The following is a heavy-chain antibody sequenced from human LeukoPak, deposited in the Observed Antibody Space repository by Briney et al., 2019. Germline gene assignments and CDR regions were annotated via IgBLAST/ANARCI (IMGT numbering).Heavy chain of an antibody. D-gene: IGHD3-10*01. CDR2: IIPIFGTA. J-gene: IGHJ4*02. V-gene: IGHV1-69*05. CDR1: GGTFSSYA. CDR3: ARVIKGSGSYIDY. Sequence: EASVKVSCKASGGTFSSYAISWVRQVPGQGLEWMGRIIPIFGTANYAQKFQGRVTITTDESTSTAYMELSSLRSEDTAVYYCARVIKGSGSYIDYWGQGTLVTVSS.